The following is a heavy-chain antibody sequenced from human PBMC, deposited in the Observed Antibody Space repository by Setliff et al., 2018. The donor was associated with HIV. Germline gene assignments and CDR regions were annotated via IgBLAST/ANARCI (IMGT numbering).Heavy chain of an antibody. CDR1: GYTFTSYG. V-gene: IGHV1-18*01. J-gene: IGHJ4*02. CDR3: ARFIAVAGRFDY. D-gene: IGHD6-19*01. Sequence: ASVKVSCKASGYTFTSYGITWVRQAPGQGLEWMGWISAYNGYTNYAQKLQGRVTMTTDTSTSTAYMELRSQRSDDTAVYYCARFIAVAGRFDYWGQGTLVTVSS. CDR2: ISAYNGYT.